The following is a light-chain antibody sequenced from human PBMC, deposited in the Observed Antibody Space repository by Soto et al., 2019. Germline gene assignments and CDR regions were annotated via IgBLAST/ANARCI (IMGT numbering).Light chain of an antibody. Sequence: QSYLAQAASGSGFPGPSSSISCTRPISDVGRSNLVPGYPTHPGKAPKLMIFEVSKRPSGVSNRFSASKSANTASLTNSGLQAEDGADYYCCSYAGSSTYVFGTGTKVTVL. CDR2: EVS. V-gene: IGLV2-23*02. J-gene: IGLJ1*01. CDR1: ISDVGRSNL. CDR3: CSYAGSSTYV.